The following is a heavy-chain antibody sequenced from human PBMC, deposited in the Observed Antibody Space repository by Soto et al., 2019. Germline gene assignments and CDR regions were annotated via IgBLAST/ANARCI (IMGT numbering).Heavy chain of an antibody. D-gene: IGHD1-26*01. CDR2: IYYSGST. CDR1: GGSISSYY. Sequence: QVQLQESGPGLVKPSETLSLTCTVSGGSISSYYWSWIRQPPGKGLEWIGYIYYSGSTNYNPSLKSRVTISVDTSKNQFSLKLSSVTAADTAVYYCARVMGSYPYYYYYYGMDVWGQGTTVTVSS. J-gene: IGHJ6*02. CDR3: ARVMGSYPYYYYYYGMDV. V-gene: IGHV4-59*01.